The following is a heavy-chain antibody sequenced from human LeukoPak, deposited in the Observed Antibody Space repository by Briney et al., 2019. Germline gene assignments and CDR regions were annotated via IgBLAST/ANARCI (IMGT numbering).Heavy chain of an antibody. J-gene: IGHJ4*02. V-gene: IGHV4-4*07. CDR3: AREYGDQGTRNFDY. Sequence: ASETLSLTCTVSGASISTYFWTWIRQPAGKGLEWIGRIYPNGAINYNPSLKSRVTMSVDTSKNQFSLKLISVTAAGTAVYYCAREYGDQGTRNFDYWGQGGLVTVSS. D-gene: IGHD4-17*01. CDR1: GASISTYF. CDR2: IYPNGAI.